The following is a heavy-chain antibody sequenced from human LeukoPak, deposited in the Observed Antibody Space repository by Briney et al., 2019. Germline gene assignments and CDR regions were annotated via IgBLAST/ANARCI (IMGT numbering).Heavy chain of an antibody. CDR3: ARVNYGSATKEDY. Sequence: SETLSLTCTVSGGSISSGGYYWSWIRQHPGKGLEWIGYIYYSGSAYYNPSLKSRVTISVDTSENQFSLKLSSVAAADTAVYYCARVNYGSATKEDYWGQGTLVTVSS. D-gene: IGHD3-10*01. CDR1: GGSISSGGYY. J-gene: IGHJ4*02. V-gene: IGHV4-31*03. CDR2: IYYSGSA.